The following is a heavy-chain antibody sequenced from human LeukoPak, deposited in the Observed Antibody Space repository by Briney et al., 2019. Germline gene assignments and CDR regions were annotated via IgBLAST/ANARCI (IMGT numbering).Heavy chain of an antibody. CDR1: GYIFTNYY. D-gene: IGHD5-18*01. CDR3: ARLSYSYGPIDY. J-gene: IGHJ4*02. V-gene: IGHV1-46*01. CDR2: INPSGETT. Sequence: ASVKVSCKASGYIFTNYYMHWVRQAPGQGLEWMGIINPSGETTTYAQNFQGRVTLTRDTSTSAVYMKLSSLKSEDTAVYYCARLSYSYGPIDYWGQGTLVTVSS.